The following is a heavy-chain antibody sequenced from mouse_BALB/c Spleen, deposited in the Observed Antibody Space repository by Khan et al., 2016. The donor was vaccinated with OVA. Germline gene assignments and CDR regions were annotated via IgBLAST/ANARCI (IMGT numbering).Heavy chain of an antibody. Sequence: EVKLLESGPGLLKPSQSLSLTCTATGYSITSDYAWNWIRQFPGNKLEWMAYISYSGSTTYSPSLRSRTSITLDKSKNQFFLPLHSVTTEDTATDDCASGELLRRYPGDFDYWGQGTTLTVSS. V-gene: IGHV3-2*02. CDR1: GYSITSDYA. D-gene: IGHD1-1*01. CDR3: ASGELLRRYPGDFDY. CDR2: ISYSGST. J-gene: IGHJ2*01.